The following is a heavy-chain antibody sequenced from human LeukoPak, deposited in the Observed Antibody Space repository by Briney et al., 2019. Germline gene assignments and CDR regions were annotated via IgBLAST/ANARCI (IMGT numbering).Heavy chain of an antibody. CDR2: IKQDGREK. D-gene: IGHD6-19*01. Sequence: PGGSLRLSCAASGFTFSSYWMSWVRQAPGKGLEWVANIKQDGREKYYVDSVKGRFTISRDNAKNSLYLQMNSLRAEDTAVYYCAREYSSGWLGWFDPWGQGTLVTVSS. J-gene: IGHJ5*02. CDR3: AREYSSGWLGWFDP. CDR1: GFTFSSYW. V-gene: IGHV3-7*01.